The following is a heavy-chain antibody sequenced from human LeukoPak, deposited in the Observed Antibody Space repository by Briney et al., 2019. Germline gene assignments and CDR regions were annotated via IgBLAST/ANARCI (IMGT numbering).Heavy chain of an antibody. CDR3: ARHTKFDYGDYVPAYFDY. CDR1: GYSFTNYW. Sequence: GESLKISCKGSGYSFTNYWIGWVRQMPGKGLEWMGIIYPGDSDTRYSPSFQGQVTISSDKSISTAYLQWGGLKASDTAMYYCARHTKFDYGDYVPAYFDYWGQGTLVAVSS. D-gene: IGHD4-17*01. V-gene: IGHV5-51*01. CDR2: IYPGDSDT. J-gene: IGHJ4*02.